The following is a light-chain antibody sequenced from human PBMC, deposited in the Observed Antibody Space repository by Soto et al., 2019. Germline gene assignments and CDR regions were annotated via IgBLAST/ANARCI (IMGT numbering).Light chain of an antibody. CDR1: SGDVGKYNL. CDR3: SSYTSSSTLGV. CDR2: EVS. Sequence: QSGLTQPASVSGSPGQSITISCTGTSGDVGKYNLVSWYQQHPGKAPKLMIYEVSNRPSGVSNRFSGSKSGNTASLTISGLQAEDEADYYCSSYTSSSTLGVFGGGTKLTVL. V-gene: IGLV2-14*02. J-gene: IGLJ2*01.